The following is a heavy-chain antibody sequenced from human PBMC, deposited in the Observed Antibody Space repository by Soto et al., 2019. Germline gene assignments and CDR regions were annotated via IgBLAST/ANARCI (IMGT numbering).Heavy chain of an antibody. D-gene: IGHD5-12*01. CDR1: GGSISSGGYS. Sequence: QLQLQESGSGLVKPSQTLSLTCAVSGGSISSGGYSWSWIRQPPGKGLEWIGYIYHSGSTYYNPSLKSRVTISVDRSKHQFSLKLSSVTAADTAVYYGARDNGGGGYDCWGQGTLVTVSS. CDR3: ARDNGGGGYDC. V-gene: IGHV4-30-2*01. J-gene: IGHJ4*02. CDR2: IYHSGST.